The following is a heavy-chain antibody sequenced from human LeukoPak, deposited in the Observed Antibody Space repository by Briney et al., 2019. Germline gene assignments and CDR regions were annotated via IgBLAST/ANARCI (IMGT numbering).Heavy chain of an antibody. CDR3: ARGRPISDY. J-gene: IGHJ4*02. CDR2: IYHSGST. Sequence: SETLSLTCAVSGGSISSSNWWSWVRQPPGKGLEWIGEIYHSGSTYYNPSLKSRVTISVDTSKNQFSLRLPSVTAADTAVYYCARGRPISDYWGQGTLVTVSS. V-gene: IGHV4-4*02. CDR1: GGSISSSNW.